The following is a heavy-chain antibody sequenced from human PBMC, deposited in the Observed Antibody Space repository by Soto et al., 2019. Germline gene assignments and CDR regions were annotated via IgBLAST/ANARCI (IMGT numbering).Heavy chain of an antibody. Sequence: GGSLRLSCAASGFTFSSYAMHWVRQAPGKGLEYVSAISSNGGSTYYANSVKGRFTISRDNSKNTLYLQMGSLRAEDMAVYYCARGSARDYSSSYYFDYWGQGTLVTVSS. CDR2: ISSNGGST. CDR3: ARGSARDYSSSYYFDY. V-gene: IGHV3-64*01. D-gene: IGHD6-6*01. J-gene: IGHJ4*02. CDR1: GFTFSSYA.